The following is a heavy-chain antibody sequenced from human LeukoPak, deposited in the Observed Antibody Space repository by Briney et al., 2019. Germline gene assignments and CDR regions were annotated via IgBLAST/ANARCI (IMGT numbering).Heavy chain of an antibody. CDR1: GFTFSDYY. V-gene: IGHV3-11*01. Sequence: GGSLRLSCAASGFTFSDYYMSWIRQAPGKGLEWVSYISSSGSTIYYADSVKGRFTISRDNAQQSLYLQMNSLRAEDSAVHYCARGRIGYYFDYWGQGTLVTVSS. CDR3: ARGRIGYYFDY. J-gene: IGHJ4*02. CDR2: ISSSGSTI. D-gene: IGHD3-22*01.